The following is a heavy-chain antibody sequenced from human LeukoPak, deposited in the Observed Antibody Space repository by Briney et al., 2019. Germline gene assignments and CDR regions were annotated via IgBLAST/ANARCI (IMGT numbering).Heavy chain of an antibody. V-gene: IGHV1-69*13. CDR2: IIPIFGKA. D-gene: IGHD2-2*01. CDR1: GGTFSSYA. Sequence: SVKVSCKASGGTFSSYAISWVRQAPGQGLEWMGGIIPIFGKANYAQKFQGRVTITADESTSTAYMELSSLRSEDTVVYYCARDRWDIVVVLNWFDPWGQGTLVTVSS. J-gene: IGHJ5*02. CDR3: ARDRWDIVVVLNWFDP.